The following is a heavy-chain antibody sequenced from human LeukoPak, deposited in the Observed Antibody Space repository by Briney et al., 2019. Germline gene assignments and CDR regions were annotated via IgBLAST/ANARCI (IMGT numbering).Heavy chain of an antibody. V-gene: IGHV3-23*01. D-gene: IGHD3-10*01. CDR3: AKEPAGEYYYGSGSYS. J-gene: IGHJ4*02. CDR1: GFTFSSYA. CDR2: ISGSGGST. Sequence: GGSLRLSCAASGFTFSSYAMSWVRQAPGKGLEWVSAISGSGGSTYYADSVKGRFTISRDNSKNTLYLQMNSLRAEDTAVYYCAKEPAGEYYYGSGSYSWGQGTLVTVSS.